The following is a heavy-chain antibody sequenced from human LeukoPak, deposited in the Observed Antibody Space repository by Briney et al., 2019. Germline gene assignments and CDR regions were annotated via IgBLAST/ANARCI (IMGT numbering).Heavy chain of an antibody. CDR1: GYTFTGYY. D-gene: IGHD2-15*01. CDR2: INPNSGGT. Sequence: ASVKVSCKASGYTFTGYYMHWVRQAPGQGLEWMGWINPNSGGTNYAQKFQGRVTMTRDTSISTAYMELSRLRSDDTAVYYCARDRGPLYCSGGSCYSRMGEPQGPFDYWGQGTLVTVSS. V-gene: IGHV1-2*02. CDR3: ARDRGPLYCSGGSCYSRMGEPQGPFDY. J-gene: IGHJ4*02.